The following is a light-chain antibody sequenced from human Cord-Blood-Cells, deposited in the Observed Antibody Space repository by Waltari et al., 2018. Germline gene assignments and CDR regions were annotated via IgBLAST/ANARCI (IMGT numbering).Light chain of an antibody. CDR2: DVS. Sequence: QSALTQPASASGSPGQSITISCTGTSSDVGGYNYVPWYQQHQGKAPKLMIYDVSNRPSGVFNRFSGSKSGNTASLAISGLQAEDEADYYCSSYTSSSTLDVVFGGGTKLTVL. CDR1: SSDVGGYNY. J-gene: IGLJ2*01. CDR3: SSYTSSSTLDVV. V-gene: IGLV2-14*01.